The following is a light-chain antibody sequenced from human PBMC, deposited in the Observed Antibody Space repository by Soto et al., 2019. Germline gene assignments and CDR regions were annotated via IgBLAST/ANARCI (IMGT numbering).Light chain of an antibody. J-gene: IGKJ3*01. V-gene: IGKV1-33*01. CDR2: DAS. Sequence: DIQMTQSPSSRSASVGDRVTITCQASQDISNYLNWYQQKPGKAPKLLIYDASNLETGVPSRFSGSGSGTDFTFTISSLQPEDIATYYSQQYDNLPITFGPGTKVDIK. CDR3: QQYDNLPIT. CDR1: QDISNY.